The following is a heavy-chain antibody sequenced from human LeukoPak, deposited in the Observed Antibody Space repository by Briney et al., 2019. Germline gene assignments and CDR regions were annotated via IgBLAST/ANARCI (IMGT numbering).Heavy chain of an antibody. D-gene: IGHD2-21*02. CDR2: IYYTGSS. CDR1: GGSISSYY. CDR3: VRRVVVVTANDKSDAFDV. V-gene: IGHV4-59*01. Sequence: SETLSLTCTVSGGSISSYYWNWIRQTPGEGLEWIGYIYYTGSSNYNPSLKSRVTISLDPSKNQFSLKLSSVTAADTAVYYCVRRVVVVTANDKSDAFDVWGQGTVVTVSS. J-gene: IGHJ3*01.